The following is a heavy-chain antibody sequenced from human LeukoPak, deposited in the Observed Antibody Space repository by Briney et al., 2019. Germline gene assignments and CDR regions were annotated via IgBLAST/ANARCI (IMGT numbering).Heavy chain of an antibody. CDR1: GGSISSVRYY. D-gene: IGHD2-21*02. V-gene: IGHV4-39*01. CDR3: ARQSVTAMLFGFDY. CDR2: IFYGGST. Sequence: SETLSLTCTVSGGSISSVRYYRGWIRQPPGKGLEWIGTIFYGGSTYYNPSLKSRVSVAVDRSKNQFSLKLTSVTAADTAFYFCARQSVTAMLFGFDYWGQGTLVTVPS. J-gene: IGHJ4*02.